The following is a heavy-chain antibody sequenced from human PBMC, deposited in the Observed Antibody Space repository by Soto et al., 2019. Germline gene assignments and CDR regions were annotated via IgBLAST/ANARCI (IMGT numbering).Heavy chain of an antibody. V-gene: IGHV5-51*01. CDR1: GYSFTSYW. D-gene: IGHD6-13*01. Sequence: EVQLVQSGAEVKKPGESLKISCKGSGYSFTSYWIGWVRQMPGKGLEWMGIIYPGDSDTRYSPSFQGQVTISADKSIITAYLQWSSLKASDTAMYYCARTSAAGKYYYGMDVWGQGTTVTVSS. J-gene: IGHJ6*02. CDR2: IYPGDSDT. CDR3: ARTSAAGKYYYGMDV.